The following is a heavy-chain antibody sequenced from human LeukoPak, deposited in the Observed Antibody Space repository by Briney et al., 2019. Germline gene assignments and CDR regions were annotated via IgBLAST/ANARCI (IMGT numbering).Heavy chain of an antibody. CDR1: GGSISSGSYY. J-gene: IGHJ3*02. D-gene: IGHD2-2*01. CDR2: IYTSGST. CDR3: ARRIVVVPAAMDAFDI. Sequence: SQTLSLTCTVSGGSISSGSYYWSWIRQPAGKGLEWTGRIYTSGSTNYNPSLKSRVTISVDTSKSQFSLKLSSVTAADTAVYYCARRIVVVPAAMDAFDIWGQGTMVTVSS. V-gene: IGHV4-61*02.